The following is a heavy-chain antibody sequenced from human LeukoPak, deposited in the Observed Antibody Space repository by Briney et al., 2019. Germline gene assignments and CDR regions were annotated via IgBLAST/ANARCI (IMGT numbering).Heavy chain of an antibody. V-gene: IGHV3-23*01. CDR1: GFTFSSYA. J-gene: IGHJ4*02. Sequence: GGSLRLSCAASGFTFSSYAMSWVRQAPGKGLEWVSAISGSGGSTYYADSVKGRFTISGDNSKNTLYLQMNSLRAEDTAVYYCAKGRSSYDSSGYYRDYWGQGTLVTVSS. D-gene: IGHD3-22*01. CDR3: AKGRSSYDSSGYYRDY. CDR2: ISGSGGST.